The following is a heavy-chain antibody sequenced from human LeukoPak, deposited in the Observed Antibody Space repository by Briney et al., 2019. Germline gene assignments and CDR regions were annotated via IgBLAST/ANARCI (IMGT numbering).Heavy chain of an antibody. CDR3: GRVRDGYNDAYDI. CDR1: GFTFTNYN. Sequence: ASVKVSCKSSGFTFTNYNWHWVRQAPADGVEWMGIINPNGGSRNYEQNFQTRGAITTDTSTRTVYLELSSLITADTTVYYYGRVRDGYNDAYDIWGQGTMVTVPS. D-gene: IGHD5-24*01. V-gene: IGHV1-46*01. CDR2: INPNGGSR. J-gene: IGHJ3*02.